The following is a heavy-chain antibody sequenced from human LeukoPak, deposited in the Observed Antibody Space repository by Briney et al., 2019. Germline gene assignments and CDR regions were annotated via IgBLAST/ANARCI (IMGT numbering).Heavy chain of an antibody. CDR2: INADGKNT. Sequence: GGSLRLSCAASGFTFSSFWMHWVRQAPGKGLVWVSYINADGKNTTYADSVKGRFTISRDNAKNTLYLQMSSLRAEDTAIYYCVYSGYDWTYYFDWWGQGTLVTVSS. V-gene: IGHV3-74*01. CDR1: GFTFSSFW. D-gene: IGHD5-12*01. J-gene: IGHJ4*02. CDR3: VYSGYDWTYYFDW.